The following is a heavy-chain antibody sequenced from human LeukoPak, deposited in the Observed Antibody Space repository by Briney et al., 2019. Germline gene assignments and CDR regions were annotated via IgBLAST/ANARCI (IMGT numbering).Heavy chain of an antibody. Sequence: SETLSLTCTVSGDSTSGYYWMWIRQTPGKGLKWIGYVYYSGGTNYNPSLKSRVTISIDASKNQFSLKLSSVTAADTGVYYCARESPGAGHFDYWGQGALVTVSS. V-gene: IGHV4-59*01. CDR1: GDSTSGYY. D-gene: IGHD1-26*01. CDR3: ARESPGAGHFDY. J-gene: IGHJ4*02. CDR2: VYYSGGT.